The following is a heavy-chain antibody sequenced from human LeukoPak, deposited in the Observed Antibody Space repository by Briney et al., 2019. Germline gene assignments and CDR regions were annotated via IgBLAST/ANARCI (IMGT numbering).Heavy chain of an antibody. CDR1: GFTFSSYS. Sequence: GGSLRLSCAASGFTFSSYSMNWVRQAAGQGLEWVSYISSSGSSIYYADSVKGRFTISRDNAKHSPYLQMNSLRAEDTAVYYCARDPTPKRGNSWVVRFDYSGPRTL. J-gene: IGHJ4*02. CDR3: ARDPTPKRGNSWVVRFDY. CDR2: ISSSGSSI. V-gene: IGHV3-48*04. D-gene: IGHD4-23*01.